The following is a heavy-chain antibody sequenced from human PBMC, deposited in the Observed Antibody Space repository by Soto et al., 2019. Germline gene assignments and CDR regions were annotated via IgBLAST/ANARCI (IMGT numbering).Heavy chain of an antibody. Sequence: EVQLVESGGGLVQPGGSLRLSCAASGFTVSSNYMSWVRQAPGKGLEWVSVIYSGGSTYYADSVKGRFTISRDNSKNTLYLQMNSLRADDTAVYYCARDVLGYCSGGSCFWFDPWGQGTLVTVSS. D-gene: IGHD2-15*01. CDR1: GFTVSSNY. J-gene: IGHJ5*02. CDR2: IYSGGST. CDR3: ARDVLGYCSGGSCFWFDP. V-gene: IGHV3-66*01.